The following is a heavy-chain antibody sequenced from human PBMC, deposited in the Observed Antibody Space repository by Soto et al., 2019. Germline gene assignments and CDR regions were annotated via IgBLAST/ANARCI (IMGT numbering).Heavy chain of an antibody. Sequence: GESLKISCHSSGYTFFSFWIVWVRQVPGKGLEWVGRIDPGDSSATYSPTFQGHVTISADRSTRGAYLQWRSLRASDTAIYFCARRYCSRADCYSDSWGQGSLVTVSS. CDR2: IDPGDSSA. V-gene: IGHV5-10-1*01. CDR1: GYTFFSFW. CDR3: ARRYCSRADCYSDS. J-gene: IGHJ4*02. D-gene: IGHD2-2*01.